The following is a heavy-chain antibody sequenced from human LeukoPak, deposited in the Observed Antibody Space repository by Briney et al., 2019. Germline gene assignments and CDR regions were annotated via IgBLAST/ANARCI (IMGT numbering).Heavy chain of an antibody. CDR3: ASRFYGSGSYYISRIVDNWFDP. Sequence: SETLSLTCTVSGGSISSSSYYWGWIRQPPGKGLEWIGSIYYSGSTYYNPSLKSRVTISVDTSKNQFSLKLSSVTAADTAVYYCASRFYGSGSYYISRIVDNWFDPWGQGTLVTVSS. D-gene: IGHD3-10*01. J-gene: IGHJ5*02. V-gene: IGHV4-39*07. CDR2: IYYSGST. CDR1: GGSISSSSYY.